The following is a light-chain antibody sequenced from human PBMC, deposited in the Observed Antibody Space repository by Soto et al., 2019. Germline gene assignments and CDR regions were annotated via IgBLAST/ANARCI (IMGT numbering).Light chain of an antibody. CDR1: QSISSY. V-gene: IGKV1-39*01. CDR3: QLRSSPLP. CDR2: AAS. J-gene: IGKJ4*01. Sequence: DIQMTQSPSSLSASVGDRVTITCRASQSISSYLNWYQQKPGKAPKLLIYAASSLQSGVPSRFSGSGSGTDFTLTISSLQPEDFATYYRQLRSSPLPFGGGP.